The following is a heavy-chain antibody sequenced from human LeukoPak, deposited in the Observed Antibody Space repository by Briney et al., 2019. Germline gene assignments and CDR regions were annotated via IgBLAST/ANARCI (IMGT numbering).Heavy chain of an antibody. V-gene: IGHV3-48*03. CDR1: GFTFSSFE. CDR2: ISSSGSTI. J-gene: IGHJ4*02. Sequence: QPGGSLRLSCAASGFTFSSFEMNWVRQAPGKGLEWVSYISSSGSTIYYADSVKGRFTISRDNAKNSLYLQMNSLKAEDTAVYYCARRWFSDYWGQGTLVTVSS. D-gene: IGHD3-9*01. CDR3: ARRWFSDY.